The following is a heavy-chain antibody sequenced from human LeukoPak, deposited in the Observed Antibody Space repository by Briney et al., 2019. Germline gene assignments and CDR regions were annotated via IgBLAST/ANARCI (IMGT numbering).Heavy chain of an antibody. D-gene: IGHD3-10*01. V-gene: IGHV3-30*02. CDR3: AKDHYGSGSYYFDY. Sequence: GGSLRLPCAASGFTFSSYGMHWVRQAPGKGLEWVAFIRYDGSNKYYADSVKGRFTISRDNSKNTLYLQMNSLRAEDTAVYYCAKDHYGSGSYYFDYWGQGTLVTVSS. CDR1: GFTFSSYG. J-gene: IGHJ4*02. CDR2: IRYDGSNK.